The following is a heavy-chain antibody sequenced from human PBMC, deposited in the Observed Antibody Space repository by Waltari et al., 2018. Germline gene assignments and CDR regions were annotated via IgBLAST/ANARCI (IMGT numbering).Heavy chain of an antibody. J-gene: IGHJ6*02. CDR1: GGSISSSNW. Sequence: QVQLQESGPGLVKPSGTLSLTCAVSGGSISSSNWWSWVRQPPGKGLEWIGEIYHSGSTNYNPSLKSRVTISVDKSKNQFSLKLSSVTAADTAVYYCARDLYSNYQNYYYYGMDVWGQGTTVTVSS. CDR3: ARDLYSNYQNYYYYGMDV. CDR2: IYHSGST. D-gene: IGHD4-4*01. V-gene: IGHV4-4*02.